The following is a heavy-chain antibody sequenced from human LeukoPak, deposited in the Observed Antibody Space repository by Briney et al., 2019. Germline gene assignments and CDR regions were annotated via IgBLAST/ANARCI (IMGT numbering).Heavy chain of an antibody. CDR2: ISGSGGST. J-gene: IGHJ6*02. D-gene: IGHD5-18*01. CDR3: AKDWGVGGGYRLWGPYYYYYGMDV. CDR1: GFTFSSYA. Sequence: PGGSLRLSCAASGFTFSSYAMSWVRLAPGKGLEWVSAISGSGGSTYYADSVKGRFTISRDNSKNTLYLQMNSLRAEDTAVYYCAKDWGVGGGYRLWGPYYYYYGMDVWGQGTTVTVSS. V-gene: IGHV3-23*01.